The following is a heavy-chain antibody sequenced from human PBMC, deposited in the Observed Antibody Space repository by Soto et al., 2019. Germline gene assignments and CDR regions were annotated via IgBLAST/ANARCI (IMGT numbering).Heavy chain of an antibody. J-gene: IGHJ4*02. CDR1: GFTFSSYA. CDR3: EKARGRHYYGSGYPIDY. CDR2: ISGSGGST. V-gene: IGHV3-23*01. D-gene: IGHD3-10*01. Sequence: EVQLLESGGGLVQPGGSLRLSCAASGFTFSSYAMSWVRQAPGKGLEWVSAISGSGGSTYYADSVKGRFTISRDNSKNTLYLQMNSLRAEDTAVYYCEKARGRHYYGSGYPIDYWGQGTLVTVSS.